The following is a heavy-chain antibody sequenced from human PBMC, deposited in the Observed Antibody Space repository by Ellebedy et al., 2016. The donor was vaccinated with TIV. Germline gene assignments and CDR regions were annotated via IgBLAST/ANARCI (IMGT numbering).Heavy chain of an antibody. CDR3: ARDSRGRWTPFDH. CDR2: IWYDGTDE. D-gene: IGHD4-23*01. CDR1: GFSFSSYG. Sequence: PGGSLRLSCPASGFSFSSYGTHWVRQSPGKGREWMAFIWYDGTDESYAESVEGRFSISRDNSKNTLYLHMKSLRAEDTAIYYCARDSRGRWTPFDHWGQGTVVAVSS. V-gene: IGHV3-33*01. J-gene: IGHJ4*02.